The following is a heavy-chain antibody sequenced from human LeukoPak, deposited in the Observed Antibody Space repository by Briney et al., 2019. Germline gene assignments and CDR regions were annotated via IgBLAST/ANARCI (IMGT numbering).Heavy chain of an antibody. CDR2: IYYSGST. D-gene: IGHD6-13*01. CDR3: ARRGIAAAGSGRAFDI. Sequence: SETLSLTCTVSGGSISSYYWSWIRQPPGKGLEWIGSIYYSGSTYQNPSLKSRVTIAVDTSKNQFSLKLSSVTAADTAVYYCARRGIAAAGSGRAFDIWGQGTMVTVSS. V-gene: IGHV4-59*08. CDR1: GGSISSYY. J-gene: IGHJ3*02.